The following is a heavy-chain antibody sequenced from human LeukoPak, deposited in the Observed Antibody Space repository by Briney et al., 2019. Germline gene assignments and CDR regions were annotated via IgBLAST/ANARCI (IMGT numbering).Heavy chain of an antibody. Sequence: GGSLRLSCVASGINLSDYWMSWVRQAPVKGLEWVSRIKSKGDGETIDYNTPVKGRFTISRDDSKNTLYLQMNSLKDEDTAMYYCTVRSSIWSQGTLVTVSS. CDR3: TVRSSI. CDR2: IKSKGDGETI. D-gene: IGHD3-3*02. CDR1: GINLSDYW. J-gene: IGHJ4*02. V-gene: IGHV3-15*01.